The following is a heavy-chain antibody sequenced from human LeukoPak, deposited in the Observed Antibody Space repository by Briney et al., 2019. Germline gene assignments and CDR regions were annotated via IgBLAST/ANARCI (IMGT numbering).Heavy chain of an antibody. D-gene: IGHD3-3*02. CDR2: IYYSGST. CDR1: GGSISSYF. V-gene: IGHV4-59*08. Sequence: SETLSLTCTVSGGSISSYFWSWIRQRPGKGLEWIGYIYYSGSTNYNPSLKSRVTMSVDTSKNQFSLKLSSVTAADTAVYYCARPGTIRKDDAFDIWGQGTMVTVSS. J-gene: IGHJ3*02. CDR3: ARPGTIRKDDAFDI.